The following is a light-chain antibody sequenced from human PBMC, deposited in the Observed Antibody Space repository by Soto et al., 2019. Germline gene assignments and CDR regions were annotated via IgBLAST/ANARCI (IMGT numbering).Light chain of an antibody. J-gene: IGLJ2*01. CDR1: ISNIGSHS. Sequence: QSVLIQPPSASGAPGQEVTISCSGSISNIGSHSVNWYQQLPGAAPKVVVFANNERASGVPDRISGSKTGASASLAISGLQSEDEADYYRASWDDSLNGHLVFGGGTKLTVL. CDR3: ASWDDSLNGHLV. V-gene: IGLV1-44*01. CDR2: ANN.